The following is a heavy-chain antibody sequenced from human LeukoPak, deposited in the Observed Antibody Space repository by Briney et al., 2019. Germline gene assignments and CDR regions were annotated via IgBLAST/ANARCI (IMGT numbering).Heavy chain of an antibody. D-gene: IGHD3-3*01. CDR1: GGSFRDYY. V-gene: IGHV4-34*01. CDR3: ARVDFWSARGDP. CDR2: INHSGST. Sequence: SETLSLTCAIYGGSFRDYYCSWIRQPPGKGLEWIGEINHSGSTHYNPSLKSRVTISVDTSKNQFSLKLSSVTAADTAVYYCARVDFWSARGDPWGQGTLVTVSS. J-gene: IGHJ5*02.